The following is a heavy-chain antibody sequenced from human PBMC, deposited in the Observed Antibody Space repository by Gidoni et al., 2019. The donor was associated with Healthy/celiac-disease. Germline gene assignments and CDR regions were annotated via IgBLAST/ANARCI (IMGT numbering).Heavy chain of an antibody. CDR1: GGSFSGYY. Sequence: QVQLQQWGAGLLKPSETLSLTCAVYGGSFSGYYWSWIRQPPGKGLEWIGEINHSGSTNYNPSLKSRVTISVDTSKNQFSLKLSSVTAADTAVYYCARVIAARRNGLDYWGQGTLVTVSS. CDR2: INHSGST. J-gene: IGHJ4*02. CDR3: ARVIAARRNGLDY. D-gene: IGHD6-6*01. V-gene: IGHV4-34*01.